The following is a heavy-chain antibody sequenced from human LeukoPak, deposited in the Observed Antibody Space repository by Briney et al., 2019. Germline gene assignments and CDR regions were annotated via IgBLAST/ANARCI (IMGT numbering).Heavy chain of an antibody. J-gene: IGHJ4*02. CDR3: ARSRYSGYDILDY. CDR1: GGTFSSYA. CDR2: IIPIFGTA. V-gene: IGHV1-69*13. Sequence: GASVKVSCKASGGTFSSYAISWVRQAPGQGLEWMGGIIPIFGTANYAQKFQGRVTITADESTSTAYMELSSLRSEDTAVYYCARSRYSGYDILDYWGQGTLVTVSS. D-gene: IGHD5-12*01.